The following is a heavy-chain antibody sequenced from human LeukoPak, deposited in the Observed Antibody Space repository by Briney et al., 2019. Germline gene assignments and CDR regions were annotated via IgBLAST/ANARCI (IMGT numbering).Heavy chain of an antibody. J-gene: IGHJ4*02. V-gene: IGHV3-7*01. CDR2: IKQDGSEK. CDR1: GFTVSSNY. CDR3: ARDDVLDY. Sequence: GGSLRLSCAASGFTVSSNYMSWVRQAPGKGLEWVANIKQDGSEKYYVDSVKGRFTISRDNAKNSLYLQMNSLRAEDTAVYYCARDDVLDYWGQGTLVTVSS.